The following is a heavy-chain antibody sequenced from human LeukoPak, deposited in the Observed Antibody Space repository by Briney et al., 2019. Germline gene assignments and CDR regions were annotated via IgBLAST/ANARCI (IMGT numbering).Heavy chain of an antibody. V-gene: IGHV3-48*03. D-gene: IGHD3-16*01. CDR3: LRARQIRLENFFDY. J-gene: IGHJ4*02. Sequence: GGSLRLTCATSGFTFSHHEMNWVRQAPGKGLEWVAYTSRGGSDISYADSVKGRFTISTDNANSSLYLQMNSLRAEDTAVYFCLRARQIRLENFFDYWGQGTLVTVSS. CDR2: TSRGGSDI. CDR1: GFTFSHHE.